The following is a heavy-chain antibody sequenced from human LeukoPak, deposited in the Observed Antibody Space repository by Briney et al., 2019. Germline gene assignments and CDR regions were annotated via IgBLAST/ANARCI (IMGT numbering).Heavy chain of an antibody. CDR1: GCTFSSYG. V-gene: IGHV3-30*02. D-gene: IGHD4-11*01. CDR3: AKSPSNWYFDL. Sequence: PWGSLRLSCAVSGCTFSSYGMHWVRQPPGKGLEWVGFMRYYGSNKYYADSVKGRFTISRDNSKTTLYLQMNSLRAEDTAVYYCAKSPSNWYFDLWGRGTLVTVSS. CDR2: MRYYGSNK. J-gene: IGHJ2*01.